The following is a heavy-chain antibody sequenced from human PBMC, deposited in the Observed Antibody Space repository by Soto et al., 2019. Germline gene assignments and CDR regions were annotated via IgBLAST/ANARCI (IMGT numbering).Heavy chain of an antibody. V-gene: IGHV4-34*01. CDR2: INHSGST. CDR3: ARGRYSRY. D-gene: IGHD2-21*01. CDR1: GGSFSGYY. Sequence: QVQLQQWGAGLLKPSETLSLTCAVYGGSFSGYYWSWIRQPPGKGLEWIGEINHSGSTNYNPSLKSRVPISVDTSKNQFSLKLSSVTAADTAVYYCARGRYSRYWGQGTLVTVSS. J-gene: IGHJ4*02.